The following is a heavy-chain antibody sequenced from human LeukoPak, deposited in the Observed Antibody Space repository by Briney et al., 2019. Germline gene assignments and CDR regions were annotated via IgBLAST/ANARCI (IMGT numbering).Heavy chain of an antibody. V-gene: IGHV3-30*02. CDR2: IRYDGSNK. Sequence: GGSLRLSCAASGFTFSSYGMHWVRQAPGKGLEWVTFIRYDGSNKFYADSVKGRFTISRDNSKNTLYLQMNSLRAEDTAVYYCAKVGRYCSGGRCYEPLDPWGQGTLVTVSS. CDR3: AKVGRYCSGGRCYEPLDP. D-gene: IGHD2-15*01. CDR1: GFTFSSYG. J-gene: IGHJ5*02.